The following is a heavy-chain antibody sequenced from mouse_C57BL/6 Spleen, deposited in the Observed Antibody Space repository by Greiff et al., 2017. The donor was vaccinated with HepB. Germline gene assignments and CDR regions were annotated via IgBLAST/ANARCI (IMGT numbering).Heavy chain of an antibody. D-gene: IGHD2-5*01. CDR2: IYPGDGDT. CDR3: SRKGIYSNNYFDY. V-gene: IGHV1-82*01. Sequence: QVQLQQSGPELVKPGASVKISCKASGYAFSSSWMNWVKQRPGKGLEWIGRIYPGDGDTNYNGKLKGKATLTADKSSSTAYMQLSSLTSEDSAVYFCSRKGIYSNNYFDYWGQGTTLTVSS. CDR1: GYAFSSSW. J-gene: IGHJ2*01.